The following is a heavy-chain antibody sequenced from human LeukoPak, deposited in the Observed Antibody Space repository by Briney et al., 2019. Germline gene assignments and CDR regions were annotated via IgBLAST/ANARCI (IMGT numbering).Heavy chain of an antibody. V-gene: IGHV3-23*01. CDR3: AKGRTGYRYDFGY. J-gene: IGHJ4*02. CDR2: ISGSGDNT. D-gene: IGHD3/OR15-3a*01. CDR1: GFIFSSYA. Sequence: GESLRLSCAASGFIFSSYAMSWVRQAPGKGLEWVSLISGSGDNTYYADSVKGRFTISRDNSKNTLYLQMNNLRAEDTAVYYCAKGRTGYRYDFGYWGQGTLVTVSS.